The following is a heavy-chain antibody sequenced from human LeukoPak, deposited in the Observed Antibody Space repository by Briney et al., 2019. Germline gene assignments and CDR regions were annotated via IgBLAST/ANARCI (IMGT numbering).Heavy chain of an antibody. CDR2: INHSGST. V-gene: IGHV4-34*01. D-gene: IGHD5-18*01. CDR1: GFTFSSYS. CDR3: ARDGIP. Sequence: GSLRLSCAASGFTFSSYSMNWVRQPPGKGLESIGEINHSGSTNYNPSLKSRVTISVDTSKNQFSLKLSSVTAADTAVYYCARDGIPGGQGTPVTVSS. J-gene: IGHJ4*02.